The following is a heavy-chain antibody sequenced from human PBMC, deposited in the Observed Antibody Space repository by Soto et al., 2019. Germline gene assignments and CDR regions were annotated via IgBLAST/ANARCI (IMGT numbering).Heavy chain of an antibody. V-gene: IGHV3-13*01. D-gene: IGHD3-10*01. J-gene: IGHJ6*02. CDR3: TRAAFGDGMDL. CDR2: MGGAGAR. Sequence: EVQLVESGGGLVQPGGSLSLSLAAFGFTYNTYDMHWVRQVPGKGLEWVSSMGGAGAREYADSVKGRFIISRDNAKNSLYLQMDSLRAGDTAVYYCTRAAFGDGMDLWGQGTPVTVSS. CDR1: GFTYNTYD.